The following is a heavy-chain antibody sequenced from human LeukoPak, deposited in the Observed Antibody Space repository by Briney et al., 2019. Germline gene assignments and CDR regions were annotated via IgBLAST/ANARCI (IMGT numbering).Heavy chain of an antibody. D-gene: IGHD3-9*01. J-gene: IGHJ4*02. CDR1: GVSVSSGGYY. CDR2: VYYSGST. V-gene: IGHV4-31*03. Sequence: TASQTLSLTCTVSGVSVSSGGYYWSWVRQHPEKGLESIGHVYYSGSTYYNPSLKSRITILKDASKNQFTLTLNSVTPTDTAVYLCAGGKYDILTGYFRFDHWGQGTLVTVSS. CDR3: AGGKYDILTGYFRFDH.